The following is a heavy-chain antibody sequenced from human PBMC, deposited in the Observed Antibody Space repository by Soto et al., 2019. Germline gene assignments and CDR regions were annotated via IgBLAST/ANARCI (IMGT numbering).Heavy chain of an antibody. J-gene: IGHJ4*02. Sequence: SGPTLVNPTQTLTLTCTFSGFSLTTSGVGVGWIRQPPGKALEWLALLYWDDDERYSPSLKSRLTITKDTSKKQVVLTMINVDPVDSAKYYCENAGVISTFDYWGPGTLVTVYS. CDR1: GFSLTTSGVG. V-gene: IGHV2-5*02. D-gene: IGHD3-3*01. CDR2: LYWDDDE. CDR3: ENAGVISTFDY.